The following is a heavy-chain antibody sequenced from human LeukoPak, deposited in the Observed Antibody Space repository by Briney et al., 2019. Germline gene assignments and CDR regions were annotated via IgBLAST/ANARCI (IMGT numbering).Heavy chain of an antibody. V-gene: IGHV4-34*01. J-gene: IGHJ4*02. CDR2: LNHSGLP. Sequence: SETLSLTCAVYGGSFSDYYWIWIRRPPGKGLKRIGELNHSGLPSYNPSLKSRVTMSVDTSKNQFSLKVTSVTAADTAVYYCASSSDYDFIGGLWAQGTLVTVSS. D-gene: IGHD3-3*01. CDR1: GGSFSDYY. CDR3: ASSSDYDFIGGL.